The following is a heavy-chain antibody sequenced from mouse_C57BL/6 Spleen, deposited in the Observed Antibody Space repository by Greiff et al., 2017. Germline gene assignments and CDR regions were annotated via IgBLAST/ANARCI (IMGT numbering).Heavy chain of an antibody. J-gene: IGHJ3*01. Sequence: VQLKESGPGLVKPSQSLSLTCSVTGYSITSGYYWNWIRQFPGNKLEWMGYISYDGSNNYNPSLKNRISITRDTSKNQFFLKLNSVTTEDTATYYCARGYGYDGAWFAYWGQGTLVTVSA. V-gene: IGHV3-6*01. CDR3: ARGYGYDGAWFAY. D-gene: IGHD2-2*01. CDR2: ISYDGSN. CDR1: GYSITSGYY.